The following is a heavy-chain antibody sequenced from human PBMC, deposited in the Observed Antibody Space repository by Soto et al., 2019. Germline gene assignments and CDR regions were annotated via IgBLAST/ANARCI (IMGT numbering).Heavy chain of an antibody. CDR1: GFTFNTYA. Sequence: PGGSLRLSCAASGFTFNTYAVQWVRQAPGKGLEWVTVISYDGTNKFYADSVKGRFTISRDNSKNTVYLQMNSLRAEDTAVYFCARSYYYDNDGRYYPFDYWGQGTLVTVSS. V-gene: IGHV3-30-3*01. J-gene: IGHJ4*02. D-gene: IGHD3-22*01. CDR2: ISYDGTNK. CDR3: ARSYYYDNDGRYYPFDY.